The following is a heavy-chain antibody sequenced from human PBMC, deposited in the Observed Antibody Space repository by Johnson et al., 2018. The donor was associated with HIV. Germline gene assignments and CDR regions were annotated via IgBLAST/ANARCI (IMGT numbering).Heavy chain of an antibody. D-gene: IGHD6-6*01. V-gene: IGHV3-30*18. CDR2: ISYDGSNK. CDR3: AKEYSSSSRDLAN. J-gene: IGHJ3*01. CDR1: GFTFSSYG. Sequence: EQLVESGGGVVQPGRSLRLSCAASGFTFSSYGMHWVRQAPGKGLEWVAVISYDGSNKYYADSVKGRFTISRDNSKNTLYLQMNSLRAEDTAVYYCAKEYSSSSRDLANWGQGTMVTVSS.